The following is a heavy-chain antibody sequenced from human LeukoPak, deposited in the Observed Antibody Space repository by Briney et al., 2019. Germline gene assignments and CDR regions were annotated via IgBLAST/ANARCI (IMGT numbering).Heavy chain of an antibody. CDR3: ARNADTAVASVSFYD. CDR2: IHYSGST. V-gene: IGHV4-39*01. D-gene: IGHD6-19*01. J-gene: IGHJ4*02. CDR1: GGSISSGTYH. Sequence: PSETLSLTCTVSGGSISSGTYHWGWIRQPPGKGLEWIGIIHYSGSTHYNPSLKSRIYITVDTSKNQFSLQLSSVTAADTAVYYCARNADTAVASVSFYDWGQGTLVTVSS.